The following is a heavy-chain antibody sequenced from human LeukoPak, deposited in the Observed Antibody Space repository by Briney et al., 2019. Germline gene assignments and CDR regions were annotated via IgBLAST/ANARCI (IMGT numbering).Heavy chain of an antibody. CDR1: GYSISSGYY. V-gene: IGHV4-38-2*01. Sequence: SETLSLTCAVSGYSISSGYYWGWIRQPPGKGLEWIGSIYHSGSTYYNPSLKSRVTISVDTSKNQFSLKLSSVTAADTAVYYCARETDGDSSGLTAGYWFDPWAREPWAPSPQ. CDR2: IYHSGST. CDR3: ARETDGDSSGLTAGYWFDP. D-gene: IGHD3-22*01. J-gene: IGHJ5*02.